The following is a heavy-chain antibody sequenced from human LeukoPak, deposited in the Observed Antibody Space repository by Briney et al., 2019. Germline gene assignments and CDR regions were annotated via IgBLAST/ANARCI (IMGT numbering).Heavy chain of an antibody. Sequence: PGGSLRLSCSASGFTFSSSWMTWVRQAPGKGLEWVANIKQDGSEQYTADSLKGRFTISRDNDKKLVFLQMNSLRVDDTAVYYCARVGPSYYYYYMDDWGNGTTVIVSS. CDR1: GFTFSSSW. J-gene: IGHJ6*03. CDR3: ARVGPSYYYYYMDD. CDR2: IKQDGSEQ. V-gene: IGHV3-7*01.